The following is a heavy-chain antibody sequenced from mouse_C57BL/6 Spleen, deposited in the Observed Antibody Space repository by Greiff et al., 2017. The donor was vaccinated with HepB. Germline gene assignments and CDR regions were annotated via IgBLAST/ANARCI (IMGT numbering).Heavy chain of an antibody. Sequence: EVQVVESGGGLVKPGGSLKLSCAASGFTFSSYAMSWVRQTPEKRLEWVATISDGGSYTYYPDNVKGRFTISRDNAKNNLYLQMSHLKSEDTAMYYCARSLGEDWFAYWGQGTLVTVSA. CDR2: ISDGGSYT. CDR3: ARSLGEDWFAY. J-gene: IGHJ3*01. CDR1: GFTFSSYA. V-gene: IGHV5-4*01. D-gene: IGHD4-1*01.